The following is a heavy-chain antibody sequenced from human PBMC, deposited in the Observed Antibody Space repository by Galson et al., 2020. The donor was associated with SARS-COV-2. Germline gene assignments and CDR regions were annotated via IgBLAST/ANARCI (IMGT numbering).Heavy chain of an antibody. CDR1: GGSFTDYY. CDR3: ARGSYWGPLYYDF. CDR2: VSHSGNS. J-gene: IGHJ4*02. D-gene: IGHD3-3*01. V-gene: IGHV4-34*01. Sequence: SETLSLTCAVSGGSFTDYYWTWIRQSPGKGQEWIGEVSHSGNSNSNLSLKSRVTISADMSRNQFSLKVNFVTAADTALYYCARGSYWGPLYYDFWGQGVLVTVSS.